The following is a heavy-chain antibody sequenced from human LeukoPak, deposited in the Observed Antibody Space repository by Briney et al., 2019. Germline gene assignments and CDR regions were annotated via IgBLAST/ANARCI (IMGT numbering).Heavy chain of an antibody. CDR3: ARAQYCSGGSCYSGTLGS. CDR2: INSDGSST. J-gene: IGHJ5*02. V-gene: IGHV3-74*01. D-gene: IGHD2-15*01. CDR1: GFTFSSYW. Sequence: GGSLRLSCAASGFTFSSYWMHWVRQAPGKGLVWVSRINSDGSSTIYADSVKGRFTISRHSSQNTVFLQMNSLRPEDTAVYYCARAQYCSGGSCYSGTLGSWGQGTLVTVSS.